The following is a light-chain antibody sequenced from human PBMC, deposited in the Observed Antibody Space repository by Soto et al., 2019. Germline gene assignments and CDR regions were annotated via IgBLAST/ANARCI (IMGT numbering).Light chain of an antibody. CDR3: QQYEVSPWT. V-gene: IGKV1-5*03. Sequence: DIQMTQSPSTLSASVRDRVTSACRASQTISSWLAWFQQRPGRAPKFLIYEASSLKNGVPLRFSASGSGTEFTLTISSLQPDDSATYYYQQYEVSPWTFGRGTKVDIK. J-gene: IGKJ1*01. CDR2: EAS. CDR1: QTISSW.